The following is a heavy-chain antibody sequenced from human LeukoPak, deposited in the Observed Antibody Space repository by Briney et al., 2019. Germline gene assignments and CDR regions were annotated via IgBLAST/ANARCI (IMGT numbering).Heavy chain of an antibody. D-gene: IGHD4-11*01. J-gene: IGHJ6*03. CDR2: ITSSSSHI. V-gene: IGHV3-21*01. Sequence: GGSLRLSCAACGFTFSHYSIDWVRQAPGKGLERVASITSSSSHIYYADSVKGRFTISRDNAKNEVYLQMNSLRGEDTAIYYCARVMMGATVTTFHYYCMDVWGVGTAVTVSS. CDR3: ARVMMGATVTTFHYYCMDV. CDR1: GFTFSHYS.